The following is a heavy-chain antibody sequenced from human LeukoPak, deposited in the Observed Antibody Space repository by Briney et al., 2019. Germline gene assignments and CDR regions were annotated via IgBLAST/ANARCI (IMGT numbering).Heavy chain of an antibody. D-gene: IGHD5-18*01. J-gene: IGHJ3*02. CDR1: GFTFSTYN. Sequence: GGALRLSCSACGFTFSTYNMNWVRQAPGKGQEWVSYISSSSSYIYYADSVKGRFTISRDNATNSLYLQMNTLRAEDTAVYYCARDLTAHSYGYIEAFDIWGQGTMVTGSS. CDR3: ARDLTAHSYGYIEAFDI. CDR2: ISSSSSYI. V-gene: IGHV3-21*01.